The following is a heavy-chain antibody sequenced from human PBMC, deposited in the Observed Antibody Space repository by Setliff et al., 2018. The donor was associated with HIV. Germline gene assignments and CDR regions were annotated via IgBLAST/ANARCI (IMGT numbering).Heavy chain of an antibody. CDR1: GYTFTSYY. CDR3: ARDRGYSVNYYYYGMDV. V-gene: IGHV1-46*01. J-gene: IGHJ6*02. Sequence: ASVKVSCKASGYTFTSYYMHWVRQAPGQGLEWMGIINPSSGSTTYAQKFQGRVTMTRDTSTSTVYMELSSPRSEDTAVYYCARDRGYSVNYYYYGMDVWGQGTTVTVSS. CDR2: INPSSGST. D-gene: IGHD5-18*01.